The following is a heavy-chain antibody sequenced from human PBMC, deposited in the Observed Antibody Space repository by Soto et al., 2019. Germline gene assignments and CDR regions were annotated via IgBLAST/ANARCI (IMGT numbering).Heavy chain of an antibody. V-gene: IGHV4-34*01. CDR2: INHSGST. D-gene: IGHD5-18*01. CDR3: ARGQGGYSYPNWFDP. Sequence: ETLSHTCSVSAGSFRGYYWSWIRLPPGKGLEWIGEINHSGSTNYNPSLKSRVTISVDTSKNQFSLKLSSVTAADTAVYYCARGQGGYSYPNWFDPWGQGTLVTVS. J-gene: IGHJ5*02. CDR1: AGSFRGYY.